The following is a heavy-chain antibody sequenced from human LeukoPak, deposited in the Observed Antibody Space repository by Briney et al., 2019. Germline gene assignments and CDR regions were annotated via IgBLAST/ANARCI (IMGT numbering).Heavy chain of an antibody. V-gene: IGHV4-59*08. Sequence: SETLSLTCTVSGGSISSYYWSWIRQPPGKGLEWIGYIYYSGSTNYNPSLKSRVTISVDTSKNQFSLKLSSVTAADTAVYYCARHVRYYYGSGARGFDPWGQGTLVTVSS. D-gene: IGHD3-10*01. CDR1: GGSISSYY. CDR3: ARHVRYYYGSGARGFDP. J-gene: IGHJ5*02. CDR2: IYYSGST.